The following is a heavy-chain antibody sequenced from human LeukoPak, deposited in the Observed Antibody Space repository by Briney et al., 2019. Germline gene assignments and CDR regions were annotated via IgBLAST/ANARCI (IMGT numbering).Heavy chain of an antibody. Sequence: PSVKVSCKASGYTFTGYYMHCVRQAPGQGLEWMGWINPNSGGTNYAQKFQGRVTMTRDTSISTAYMELSRLRSDDTAVYYCARDREYYDSSGLFDYWGQGTLVTVSS. CDR3: ARDREYYDSSGLFDY. V-gene: IGHV1-2*02. D-gene: IGHD3-22*01. CDR1: GYTFTGYY. J-gene: IGHJ4*02. CDR2: INPNSGGT.